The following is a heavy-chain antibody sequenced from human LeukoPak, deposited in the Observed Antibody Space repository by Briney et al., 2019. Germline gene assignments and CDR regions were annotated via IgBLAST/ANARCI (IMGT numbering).Heavy chain of an antibody. CDR3: ARGYCTGDNCPNWFDP. Sequence: SQTLSLTCVISGDSVSRNSAAWNWIRQSPSRGLEWLGRTYYRSRWYNDYAVFVKSRITINPDTSKNQFSLQLNSVTPEDTAIYYCARGYCTGDNCPNWFDPWGQGTLVTVSS. D-gene: IGHD2-8*02. CDR1: GDSVSRNSAA. J-gene: IGHJ5*02. V-gene: IGHV6-1*01. CDR2: TYYRSRWYN.